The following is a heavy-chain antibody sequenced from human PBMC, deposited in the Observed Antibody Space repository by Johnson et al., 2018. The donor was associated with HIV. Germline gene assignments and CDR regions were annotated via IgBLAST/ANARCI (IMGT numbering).Heavy chain of an antibody. CDR2: IWYDGSNK. CDR1: GFTFSSYG. Sequence: QVQLVESGGGVVQPGKSLRLSCVASGFTFSSYGMHWVRQAPGKGLQWVAVIWYDGSNKYYTDSVKGRFTISRDNSKNTLYLQMNSLRAEDTAVYYCARGIAVSNWVDIWGHGTMVTVSS. V-gene: IGHV3-33*01. J-gene: IGHJ3*02. CDR3: ARGIAVSNWVDI. D-gene: IGHD6-19*01.